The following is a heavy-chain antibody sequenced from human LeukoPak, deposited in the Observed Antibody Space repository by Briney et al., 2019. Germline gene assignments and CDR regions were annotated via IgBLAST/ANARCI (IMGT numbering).Heavy chain of an antibody. CDR3: ARDLYGGTSATFDY. CDR2: INPNSGGT. Sequence: ASVKVSCKASGYTFTGYYMHWVRQAPGQGLEWMGWINPNSGGTNYAQKFQGRVTMTSDTSISTAYMELSRLRSDNTAVYYCARDLYGGTSATFDYWDQGTLVTVSS. CDR1: GYTFTGYY. D-gene: IGHD4-23*01. J-gene: IGHJ4*02. V-gene: IGHV1-2*02.